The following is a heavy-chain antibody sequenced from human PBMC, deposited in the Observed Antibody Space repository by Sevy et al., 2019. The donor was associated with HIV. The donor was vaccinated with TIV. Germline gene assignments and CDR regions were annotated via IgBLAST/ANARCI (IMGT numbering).Heavy chain of an antibody. V-gene: IGHV4-59*01. J-gene: IGHJ5*02. CDR3: ARAPPVRSGDDSLNWFDP. Sequence: SETLSLTCTVFGGSISAYYWSWIRQSPGKGLEYIGYIYYTGSTYYNPSLKSRVTISIDTSKNQFSLWLTSVTAADTAMYYCARAPPVRSGDDSLNWFDPWGQGTLVTVSS. CDR1: GGSISAYY. CDR2: IYYTGST. D-gene: IGHD5-12*01.